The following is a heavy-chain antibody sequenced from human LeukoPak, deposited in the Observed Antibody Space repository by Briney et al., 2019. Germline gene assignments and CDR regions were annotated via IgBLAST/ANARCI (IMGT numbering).Heavy chain of an antibody. CDR1: GGSISSYY. CDR2: ISSSGSSI. D-gene: IGHD5-12*01. V-gene: IGHV3-11*04. Sequence: KPSETLSLTCTVSGGSISSYYWSWVRQAPGKGLEWVSYISSSGSSIYYADSVKGRFTISRDNAKNSLYLQMNSLRAEDTAVYYCAREGGYSEFDNWGQGTLVTVSS. J-gene: IGHJ4*02. CDR3: AREGGYSEFDN.